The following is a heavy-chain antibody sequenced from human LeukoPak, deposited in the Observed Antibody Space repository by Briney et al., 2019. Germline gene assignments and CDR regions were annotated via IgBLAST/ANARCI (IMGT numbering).Heavy chain of an antibody. D-gene: IGHD3-9*01. V-gene: IGHV4-4*07. J-gene: IGHJ4*02. CDR1: GGSISSYY. Sequence: PSETLSLTCTVSGGSISSYYWSWIRQPAGKGLEWIGRIYVSGSTNYNPSLKSRVTMSVDTSKNQFSLRLSSVTAADPAVYYCARSNYDILTGYSLYFDYWGQGTLVTVSS. CDR2: IYVSGST. CDR3: ARSNYDILTGYSLYFDY.